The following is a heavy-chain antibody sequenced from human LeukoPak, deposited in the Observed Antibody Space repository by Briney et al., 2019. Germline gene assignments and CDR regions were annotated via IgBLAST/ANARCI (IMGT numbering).Heavy chain of an antibody. CDR1: GGPISSHY. Sequence: PSETLSLTCTVSGGPISSHYWSWIRQPPGKGLEWIGYIYYSGSTNYNPSLKSRVTISVDTSKNQFSLKLSSVTAADTVVYYCARDREGASGRVVPAAIRKRTYYYMDVWGKGTTVTVSS. CDR3: ARDREGASGRVVPAAIRKRTYYYMDV. V-gene: IGHV4-59*11. J-gene: IGHJ6*03. CDR2: IYYSGST. D-gene: IGHD2-2*02.